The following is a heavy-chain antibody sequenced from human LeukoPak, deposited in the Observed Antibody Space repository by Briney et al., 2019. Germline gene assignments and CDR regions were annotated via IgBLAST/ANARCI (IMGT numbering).Heavy chain of an antibody. D-gene: IGHD5-12*01. CDR2: IYPGDSDT. CDR1: GYSFTSYW. V-gene: IGHV5-51*01. Sequence: GESLKISCKGSGYSFTSYWIGWVRQMPGKGLEWMGIIYPGDSDTRYSPSFQGQVTISADKSISTAYLQWSSLKASDTAMYYCAICSSRSVDIVATEFDPWGQGTLVTVSS. CDR3: AICSSRSVDIVATEFDP. J-gene: IGHJ5*02.